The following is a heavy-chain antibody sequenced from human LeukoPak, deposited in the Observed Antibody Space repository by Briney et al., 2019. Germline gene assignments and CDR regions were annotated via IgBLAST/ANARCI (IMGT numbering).Heavy chain of an antibody. CDR2: ISSSRSYI. D-gene: IGHD3-16*01. Sequence: GGSLRLSCAASGFTFSSYSMNWVRQAPGRGLEWVSSISSSRSYIYYADSVKGRFTISRDNAKNSLYLQMNSLRAEDTAVYYCARDLPSFTRTPQYYFDYWGQGTLVTVSS. CDR3: ARDLPSFTRTPQYYFDY. CDR1: GFTFSSYS. V-gene: IGHV3-21*01. J-gene: IGHJ4*02.